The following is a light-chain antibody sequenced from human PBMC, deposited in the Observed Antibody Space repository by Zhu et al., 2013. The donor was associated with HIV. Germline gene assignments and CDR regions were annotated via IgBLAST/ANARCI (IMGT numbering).Light chain of an antibody. CDR2: GAS. CDR1: QRISTF. V-gene: IGKV1-9*01. CDR3: QQFYSYPVT. J-gene: IGKJ4*01. Sequence: DIQMTQSPSSLSASVGDRVTVTCRASQRISTFLAXYQQKPGKAPQLLIYGASTLEGGVPSRFSGSGSGTEFTLTISSLQPEDFATYCCQQFYSYPVTFGGGTKVEIK.